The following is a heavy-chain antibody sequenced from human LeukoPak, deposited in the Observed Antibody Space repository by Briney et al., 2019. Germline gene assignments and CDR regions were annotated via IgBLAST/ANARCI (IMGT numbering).Heavy chain of an antibody. Sequence: SETLSLTCTVSGGSISSYYWSWIRQPPGKGLEWIGYIYYSGSTNYNPSLKSRVTISVDTSKNQFSLKLSSVTAADTAVYYCAIQVSSWYGYYFDYWGQGTLVTVSS. CDR3: AIQVSSWYGYYFDY. V-gene: IGHV4-59*01. CDR2: IYYSGST. D-gene: IGHD6-13*01. J-gene: IGHJ4*02. CDR1: GGSISSYY.